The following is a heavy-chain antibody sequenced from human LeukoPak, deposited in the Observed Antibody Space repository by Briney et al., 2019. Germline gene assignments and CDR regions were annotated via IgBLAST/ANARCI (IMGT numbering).Heavy chain of an antibody. CDR1: GFTFSSYA. Sequence: PGGSLRLSCAASGFTFSSYAMSWVRQAPGKGLEWVSAISGSGGSTYYADSVKGRFTISRDNSKNTLYLQMNSLRAEDTAVYYCAKVCFGDWYYYYYMDVWGKGTTVTVSS. V-gene: IGHV3-23*01. J-gene: IGHJ6*03. CDR3: AKVCFGDWYYYYYMDV. D-gene: IGHD3-10*01. CDR2: ISGSGGST.